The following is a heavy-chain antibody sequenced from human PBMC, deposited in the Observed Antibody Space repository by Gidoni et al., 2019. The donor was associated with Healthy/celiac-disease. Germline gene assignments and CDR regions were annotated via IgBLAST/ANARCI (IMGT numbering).Heavy chain of an antibody. D-gene: IGHD6-19*01. CDR2: IYHSGST. J-gene: IGHJ3*02. V-gene: IGHV4-4*02. Sequence: QVQLQESGPGLVKPSGTLSLTCAVSGGSISSSNWWSWVRQPPGKGLEWIGEIYHSGSTNYNPSLKSRVTISVDKSKNQFSLKLSSVTAADTAVYYCARGYGYSSGWYFPAMTGLDAFDIWGQGTMVTVSS. CDR3: ARGYGYSSGWYFPAMTGLDAFDI. CDR1: GGSISSSNW.